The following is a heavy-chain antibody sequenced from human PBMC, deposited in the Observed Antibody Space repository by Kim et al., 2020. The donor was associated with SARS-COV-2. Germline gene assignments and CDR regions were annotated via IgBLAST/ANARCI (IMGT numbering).Heavy chain of an antibody. D-gene: IGHD1-26*01. Sequence: QKFQGRVTMTEDTSTDTAYMELSSLRSEDTAVYYCATSTPPSYSGSPPDYWGQGTLVTVSS. CDR3: ATSTPPSYSGSPPDY. V-gene: IGHV1-24*01. J-gene: IGHJ4*02.